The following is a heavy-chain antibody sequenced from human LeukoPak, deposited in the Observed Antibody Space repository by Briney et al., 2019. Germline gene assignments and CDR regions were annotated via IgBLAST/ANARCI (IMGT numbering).Heavy chain of an antibody. CDR2: TYYRSKWYN. V-gene: IGHV6-1*01. J-gene: IGHJ4*02. D-gene: IGHD3-22*01. CDR3: ARDRPYYDSSTGLYYFDY. Sequence: SQTLSLTCAISGDSVSSNSAAWNWLRQSPSRGLEWLGRTYYRSKWYNDYAVSVKSRITINPDTSKNQFSLQLNSVTPEDTAVYYCARDRPYYDSSTGLYYFDYWGQGTLVTVSS. CDR1: GDSVSSNSAA.